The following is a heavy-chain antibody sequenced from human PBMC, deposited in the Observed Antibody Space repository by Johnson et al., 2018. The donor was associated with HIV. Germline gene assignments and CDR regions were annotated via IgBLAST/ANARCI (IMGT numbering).Heavy chain of an antibody. J-gene: IGHJ3*02. CDR1: GFTFDDYA. D-gene: IGHD6-6*01. CDR2: IGTAGAT. Sequence: VQLVESGGGLVQPGRSLRLSCAASGFTFDDYAMHWVRQAPGKGLEWVSGIGTAGATNYSGSVKGRFTISRDNSKNTLYLQMNSLRAEDAAVYYSAGGKGSSPRDAFDIWGQGTMVTVSS. V-gene: IGHV3-13*01. CDR3: AGGKGSSPRDAFDI.